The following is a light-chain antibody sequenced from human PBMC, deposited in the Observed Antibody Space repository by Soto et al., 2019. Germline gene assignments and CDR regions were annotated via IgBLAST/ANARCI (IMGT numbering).Light chain of an antibody. CDR3: QQYNNWPRT. CDR1: QSVNIY. CDR2: GAS. J-gene: IGKJ1*01. Sequence: ETVMTQSPATLSVSPGERATLSCRASQSVNIYLAWYQQKPGQAPRLLIFGASYRATGIPARFSGSGFGTEFNLTISSLQSEDFAVYYCQQYNNWPRTFGQGTKVDI. V-gene: IGKV3D-15*01.